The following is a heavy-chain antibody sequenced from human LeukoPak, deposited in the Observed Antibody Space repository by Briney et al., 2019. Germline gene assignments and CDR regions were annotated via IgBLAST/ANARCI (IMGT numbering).Heavy chain of an antibody. D-gene: IGHD4-17*01. Sequence: GGSLRLSCAGSGFTFNIYGIHWVRQAPGKGLEWVAVISYDGNNQYYTDSVRGRFTISRDTSNNTLYLQMNSLRVDDTAVYYCARGLNRYFTTVTPLGDYWGQGTLVTVS. CDR1: GFTFNIYG. V-gene: IGHV3-30-3*01. CDR2: ISYDGNNQ. CDR3: ARGLNRYFTTVTPLGDY. J-gene: IGHJ4*02.